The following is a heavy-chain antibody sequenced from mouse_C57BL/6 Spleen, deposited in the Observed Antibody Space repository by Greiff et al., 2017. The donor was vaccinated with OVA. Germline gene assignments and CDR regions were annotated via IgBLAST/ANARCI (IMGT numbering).Heavy chain of an antibody. Sequence: VQLQQSVAELVRPGASVKLSCTASGFTIKNTYMHWVKQRPEQGLEWIGRIDPANGNTKYAPKFQGKAPITADTSSHTAYLQLSSLTSEDTAIYYCASFPRQLRNDWFAYWGQGTLVTVSA. CDR2: IDPANGNT. D-gene: IGHD3-2*02. CDR3: ASFPRQLRNDWFAY. J-gene: IGHJ3*01. CDR1: GFTIKNTY. V-gene: IGHV14-3*01.